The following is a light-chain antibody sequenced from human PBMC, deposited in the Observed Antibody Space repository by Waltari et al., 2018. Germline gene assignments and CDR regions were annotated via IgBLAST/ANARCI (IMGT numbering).Light chain of an antibody. J-gene: IGKJ4*01. CDR1: QSISGY. V-gene: IGKV1-39*01. Sequence: DIQMTQSPSSLSASVGDTVTITCRASQSISGYLNWYQQKPGKAPELLIYAASRLQSGVPSRFSGSGSGTDFTLTISSLQPEDFAIYYCQQSYSTLALTFGGGTKVEIK. CDR2: AAS. CDR3: QQSYSTLALT.